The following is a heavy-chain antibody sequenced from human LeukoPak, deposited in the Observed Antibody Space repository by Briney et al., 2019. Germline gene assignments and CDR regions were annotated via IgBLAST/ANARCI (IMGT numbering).Heavy chain of an antibody. CDR2: ISYDGSNK. D-gene: IGHD1-1*01. CDR1: GFTFSSYV. V-gene: IGHV3-30*04. Sequence: PGGSLRLSCAASGFTFSSYVMHWVRQAPGKGLEWVAVISYDGSNKYYADSVKGRFTISRDNSKNTLYLQMNSLRAEDTAVYYCARDPLGTRPGFDYWGQGTLVTVSS. CDR3: ARDPLGTRPGFDY. J-gene: IGHJ4*02.